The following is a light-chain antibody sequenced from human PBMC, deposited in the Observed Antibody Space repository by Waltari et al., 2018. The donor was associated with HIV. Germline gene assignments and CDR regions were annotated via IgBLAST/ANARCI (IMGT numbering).Light chain of an antibody. Sequence: ELTQPPSVSVSPGQTARIPCSGDVLAKQYAYWYQQKPGQAPVLVIYKDTERPSGIPERFSGSSSGTTVTLTISGVQPDDEADYYCQSADTSYTSRVFGIGTK. CDR1: VLAKQY. J-gene: IGLJ1*01. V-gene: IGLV3-25*03. CDR2: KDT. CDR3: QSADTSYTSRV.